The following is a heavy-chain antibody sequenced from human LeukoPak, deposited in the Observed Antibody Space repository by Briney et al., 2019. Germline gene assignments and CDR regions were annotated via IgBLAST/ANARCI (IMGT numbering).Heavy chain of an antibody. V-gene: IGHV4-59*08. CDR3: ARGGVGAYFDY. CDR1: GGSFSGYY. J-gene: IGHJ4*02. CDR2: IYYSGST. D-gene: IGHD1-26*01. Sequence: PSETLSLTCAVYGGSFSGYYWSWIRQPPGKGLEWIGYIYYSGSTNYNPSLKSRVTISVDTSKNQFSLKLSSVTAADTAVYYCARGGVGAYFDYWGQGTLVTVSS.